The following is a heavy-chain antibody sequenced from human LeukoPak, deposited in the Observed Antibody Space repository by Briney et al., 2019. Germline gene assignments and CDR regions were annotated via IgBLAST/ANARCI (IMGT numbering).Heavy chain of an antibody. V-gene: IGHV3-33*01. CDR2: IWYDGSNK. J-gene: IGHJ5*02. D-gene: IGHD5-18*01. CDR3: ARGGLGYSYGYGWFDP. CDR1: GFTFSSYG. Sequence: GGSLRLSCAASGFTFSSYGMHWVRQAPGKGLEWVAVIWYDGSNKYYADSVKGRFTISRDNSKNTLYLQMNSLRAEDTAVYYCARGGLGYSYGYGWFDPWGQGTLVTVSS.